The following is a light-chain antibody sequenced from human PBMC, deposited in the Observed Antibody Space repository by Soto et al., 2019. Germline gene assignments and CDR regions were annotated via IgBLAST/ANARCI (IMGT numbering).Light chain of an antibody. CDR1: GSNVGNNY. CDR3: ETWDSSLSAGV. Sequence: QSVLTQPPSVSAAPGQKVTISCSGSGSNVGNNYVSWYQQLPGTAPKLLIYQNNKRPSGIPDRFSGSKSGTSATLGITGLQTGHEADYYCETWDSSLSAGVFGGGTKLTVL. J-gene: IGLJ3*02. V-gene: IGLV1-51*02. CDR2: QNN.